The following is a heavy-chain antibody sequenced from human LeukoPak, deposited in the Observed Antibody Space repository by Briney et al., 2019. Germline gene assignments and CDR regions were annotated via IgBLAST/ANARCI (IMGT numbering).Heavy chain of an antibody. V-gene: IGHV4-59*01. D-gene: IGHD5-18*01. CDR1: GGSISSYY. J-gene: IGHJ4*02. Sequence: SETLSLTCTVSGGSISSYYWSWIRQPPGKGLEWIGYIYYSGSTNYNPSLKSRVTISVDTSKNQFSLKLSSVTAADTAIYYCAGGRGYNYGCDYWGQGTLVTVSS. CDR3: AGGRGYNYGCDY. CDR2: IYYSGST.